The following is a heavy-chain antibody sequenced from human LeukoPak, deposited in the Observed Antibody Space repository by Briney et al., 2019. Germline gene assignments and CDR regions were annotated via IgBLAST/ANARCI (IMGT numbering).Heavy chain of an antibody. D-gene: IGHD4-17*01. Sequence: GGSLRLSCAASGFTFGSYDMHWVRQATGKGLEWVSAIGTAGDTYYPGSVKGRFTISRGNAKNSLYLQMNSLRAGDTAVYYCARVSDYGDFDYWGQGTLVTVSS. V-gene: IGHV3-13*01. J-gene: IGHJ4*02. CDR2: IGTAGDT. CDR3: ARVSDYGDFDY. CDR1: GFTFGSYD.